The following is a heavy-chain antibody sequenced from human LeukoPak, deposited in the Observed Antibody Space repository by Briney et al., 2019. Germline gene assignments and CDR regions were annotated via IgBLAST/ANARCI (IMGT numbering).Heavy chain of an antibody. D-gene: IGHD2-15*01. CDR1: GGSFSGYY. CDR3: ASTVLGYCSGGSCPYFDY. CDR2: INHSGST. Sequence: PSETLSLTCAVYGGSFSGYYWSWIRQPPGKGLEWSGEINHSGSTNYNPSRKSRVTISVETSKNQFSLKLSSVTAADTAVYYCASTVLGYCSGGSCPYFDYWGQGTLVTVSS. V-gene: IGHV4-34*01. J-gene: IGHJ4*02.